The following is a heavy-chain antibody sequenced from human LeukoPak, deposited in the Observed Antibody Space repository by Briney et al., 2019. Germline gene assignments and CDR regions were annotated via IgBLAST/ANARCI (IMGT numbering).Heavy chain of an antibody. CDR3: ARASERYGDWFDP. V-gene: IGHV4-34*01. Sequence: PSETLSLTCAVYGGSFSGYYWSWIRQPPGKGLEWIGEINHSGSTNYNPSLKSRVTISVDTSKNQFSLKLSSVTAADTAVYYCARASERYGDWFDPWGQGTLVTVSS. J-gene: IGHJ5*02. CDR2: INHSGST. D-gene: IGHD4-17*01. CDR1: GGSFSGYY.